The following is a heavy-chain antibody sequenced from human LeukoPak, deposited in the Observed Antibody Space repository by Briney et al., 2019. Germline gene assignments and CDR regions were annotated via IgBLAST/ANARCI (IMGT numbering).Heavy chain of an antibody. V-gene: IGHV3-30*14. CDR3: ARAPRGAHDAFDI. CDR1: GFTFSSYA. Sequence: GGSLRLSCAASGFTFSSYALHWVRQAPGKGLEWVSVISYDGTRKYYIDSVKGRFTISRDNSKNTLYLQMNSLRAEDTAVYYCARAPRGAHDAFDIWGQGTMVTVSS. CDR2: ISYDGTRK. D-gene: IGHD3-10*01. J-gene: IGHJ3*02.